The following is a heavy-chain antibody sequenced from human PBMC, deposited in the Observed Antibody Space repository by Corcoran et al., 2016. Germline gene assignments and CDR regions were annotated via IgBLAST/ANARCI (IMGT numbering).Heavy chain of an antibody. CDR1: GYTFTSYG. CDR2: ISAYNGNT. J-gene: IGHJ6*02. CDR3: ARDEKFSGSRYYYYGMDV. D-gene: IGHD5-18*01. Sequence: QVQLVQSGAEVKKPGASVKVSCKASGYTFTSYGISWVRQAPGQGLEWMGWISAYNGNTNYAQQLQGRVTMTTDTSTSTAYMELRSLRSDETAVYYCARDEKFSGSRYYYYGMDVWGQGTTVTVSS. V-gene: IGHV1-18*01.